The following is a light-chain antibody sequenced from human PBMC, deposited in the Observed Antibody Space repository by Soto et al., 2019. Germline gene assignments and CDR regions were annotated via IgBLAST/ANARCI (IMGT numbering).Light chain of an antibody. V-gene: IGKV1-5*03. CDR1: QTISSW. Sequence: DIQMTQSPSTLSGSVGDRVTITCRASQTISSWLAWYQQKPWKVPKLLIYKASTLKSGVPSRFSGSGSGTEFTLTISSLQPDDFATYYCQQYNSYSYTFGQGTRLEIK. CDR3: QQYNSYSYT. J-gene: IGKJ5*01. CDR2: KAS.